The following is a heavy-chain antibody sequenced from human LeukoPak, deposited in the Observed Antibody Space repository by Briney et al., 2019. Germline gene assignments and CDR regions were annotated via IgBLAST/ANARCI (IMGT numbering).Heavy chain of an antibody. V-gene: IGHV4-39*02. CDR2: THYSGNT. Sequence: SETLSLTCTVSGVSISSSGYYWGWIRQPPGKGLEWIGSTHYSGNTYYNPSLKSRVTISVDTSKNQFSLKLSSVTAADTAVYYCARESYGDYGDYWGQGTLVTVSS. CDR1: GVSISSSGYY. CDR3: ARESYGDYGDY. D-gene: IGHD4-17*01. J-gene: IGHJ4*02.